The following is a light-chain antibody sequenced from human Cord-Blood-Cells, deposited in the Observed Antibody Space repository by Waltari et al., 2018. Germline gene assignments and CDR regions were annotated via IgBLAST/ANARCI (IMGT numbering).Light chain of an antibody. V-gene: IGKV3-15*01. Sequence: EIVMTQSPATLSVPPGERATLSCRASQIVSSNLAWYQQKPGQAPRLLIYGASTRATGIPARFSGSGSGTEFTLTISSLQSEDFAVDYCQQYNNWPWTFGQGTKVEIK. CDR3: QQYNNWPWT. J-gene: IGKJ1*01. CDR2: GAS. CDR1: QIVSSN.